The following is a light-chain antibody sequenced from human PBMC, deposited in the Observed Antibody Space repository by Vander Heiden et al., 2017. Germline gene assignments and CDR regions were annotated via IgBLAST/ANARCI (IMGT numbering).Light chain of an antibody. CDR2: KAS. V-gene: IGKV1-5*03. Sequence: DIQMTQSPSTLSASVGDRVTITCRASQSISSWLAWYQQKPGKAPNLLIYKASSLESGVPSRFSGSGSGTEFTLTISSLQPDDFAAYYCQQENNSPWTFGQGTKVEIK. CDR1: QSISSW. J-gene: IGKJ1*01. CDR3: QQENNSPWT.